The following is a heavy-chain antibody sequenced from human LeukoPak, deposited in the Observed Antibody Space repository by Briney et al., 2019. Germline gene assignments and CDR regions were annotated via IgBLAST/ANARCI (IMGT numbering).Heavy chain of an antibody. CDR1: GIIVSDNY. V-gene: IGHV3-66*01. CDR3: AREGRVTGYDFDS. Sequence: GGSLRLSCAASGIIVSDNYMTWVRQAPGKGLEWVSLIKSGGDTTYADSVKGRFTISRDNAKNTLFLQMNSLRVEDTAVFYCAREGRVTGYDFDSWGQGTLVTVSS. J-gene: IGHJ4*02. CDR2: IKSGGDT. D-gene: IGHD5-12*01.